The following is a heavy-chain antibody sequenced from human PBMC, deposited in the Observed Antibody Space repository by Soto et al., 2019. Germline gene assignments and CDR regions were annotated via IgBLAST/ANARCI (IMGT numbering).Heavy chain of an antibody. V-gene: IGHV1-18*01. CDR2: ISAYNGNT. D-gene: IGHD3-9*01. CDR3: ARDRKVLTGPGSLYGMDV. Sequence: QVQLVQSGAEVKKPGASVKVSCKASGYTFTSYGISWVRQAPGQGLEWMGWISAYNGNTNYAQKLQGRLSMTTDTSTSTAYMELRRLRSDDTAVYYCARDRKVLTGPGSLYGMDVWGQGTTVTVSS. CDR1: GYTFTSYG. J-gene: IGHJ6*02.